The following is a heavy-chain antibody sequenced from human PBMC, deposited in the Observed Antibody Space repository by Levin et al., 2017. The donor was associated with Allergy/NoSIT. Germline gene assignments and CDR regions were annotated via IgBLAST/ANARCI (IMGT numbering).Heavy chain of an antibody. D-gene: IGHD4-17*01. CDR1: GFTFSTYS. CDR2: ISSSSDTI. V-gene: IGHV3-48*02. J-gene: IGHJ4*02. CDR3: ARGRYGDYFIDY. Sequence: LSLTCAASGFTFSTYSMNWVRPAPGQGLQWVSYISSSSDTIYYADSVKGRFTISRDIAKNSLYLQMNSLRDEDTAVYYCARGRYGDYFIDYWGQGTLVTVSS.